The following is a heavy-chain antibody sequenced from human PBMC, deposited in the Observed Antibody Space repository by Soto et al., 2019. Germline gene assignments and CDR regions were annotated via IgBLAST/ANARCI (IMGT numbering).Heavy chain of an antibody. D-gene: IGHD3-10*01. Sequence: ETLSLTCSVSGGSINNNYYYWGWVRQPPGKGLEWIASISYSGTTYYNPALRSRVTISVDTSKNQFSLKLSSVTAADSAVYYCAREAWLSWLDPWGQGTLVTVSS. J-gene: IGHJ5*02. CDR2: ISYSGTT. V-gene: IGHV4-39*07. CDR3: AREAWLSWLDP. CDR1: GGSINNNYYY.